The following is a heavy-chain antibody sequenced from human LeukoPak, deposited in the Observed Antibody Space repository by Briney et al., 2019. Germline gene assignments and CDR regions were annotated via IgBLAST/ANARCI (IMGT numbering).Heavy chain of an antibody. CDR3: ARELTFGDFDI. V-gene: IGHV3-30-3*01. CDR1: GFTFSSHS. CDR2: ISSDGSIK. D-gene: IGHD4/OR15-4a*01. J-gene: IGHJ3*02. Sequence: GGSLRLSCAASGFTFSSHSIHRVRQAPGKGLEWVAVISSDGSIKYYADSVKGQFTISRDNSKNTLYLQMNSLRPGDTALYYCARELTFGDFDIWGQGTMVTVSS.